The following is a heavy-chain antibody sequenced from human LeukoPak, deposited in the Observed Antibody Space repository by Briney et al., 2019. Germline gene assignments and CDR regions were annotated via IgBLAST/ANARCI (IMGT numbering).Heavy chain of an antibody. CDR1: GFTFSSYG. D-gene: IGHD3-16*01. CDR3: ASGVWGSPYNDAFDI. Sequence: PGGSLRLSCAASGFTFSSYGMHWVRQAPGKGLEWVAFIRYDGSNKYYADSVKGRFTISRDNSKNTRYLQMNSLRAEDTAVYYCASGVWGSPYNDAFDIWGQGTMVTVSS. J-gene: IGHJ3*02. CDR2: IRYDGSNK. V-gene: IGHV3-30*02.